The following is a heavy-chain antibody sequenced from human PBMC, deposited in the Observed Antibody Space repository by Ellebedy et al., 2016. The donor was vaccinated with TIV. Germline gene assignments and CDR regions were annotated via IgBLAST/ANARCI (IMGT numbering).Heavy chain of an antibody. CDR3: ARDRSGWYYFDY. CDR2: INPNSGGT. D-gene: IGHD6-19*01. J-gene: IGHJ4*02. V-gene: IGHV1-2*02. CDR1: GYTFTSYY. Sequence: AASVKVSCKASGYTFTSYYMHWVRQAPGQGLEWMGWINPNSGGTNYAQKFQGRVTMTRDTSISTAYMELSRLRSDDTAVYYCARDRSGWYYFDYWGQGTLVTVSS.